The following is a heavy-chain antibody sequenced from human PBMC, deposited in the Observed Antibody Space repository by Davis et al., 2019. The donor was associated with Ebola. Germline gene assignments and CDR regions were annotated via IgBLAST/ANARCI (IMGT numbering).Heavy chain of an antibody. CDR1: GFTFSHYW. V-gene: IGHV3-13*01. J-gene: IGHJ6*02. CDR3: TRVLGHCSSTTCSGMDV. CDR2: IAAAGDT. D-gene: IGHD2-2*01. Sequence: PGGSLRLSCAASGFTFSHYWMHWVRQGKGKGLEWVAAIAAAGDTYYAGSVKGRFTISRENGKNYLYLQMNSLRGGDSAVYYCTRVLGHCSSTTCSGMDVWGQGTTVIVSS.